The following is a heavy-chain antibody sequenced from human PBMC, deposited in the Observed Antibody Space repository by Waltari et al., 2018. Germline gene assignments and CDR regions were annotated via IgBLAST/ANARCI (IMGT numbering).Heavy chain of an antibody. V-gene: IGHV4-38-2*01. D-gene: IGHD6-6*01. J-gene: IGHJ4*02. Sequence: QVQLQESGPGLVKPSETLSPTCAVSGYSISSGYYWGWLRQPPGKGLEWIGSIYHSGSTYYNPSLKSRVTISVDTSKNQFSLKLSSVTAADTAVYYCARTIGSSSFYDYWGQGTLVTVSS. CDR3: ARTIGSSSFYDY. CDR2: IYHSGST. CDR1: GYSISSGYY.